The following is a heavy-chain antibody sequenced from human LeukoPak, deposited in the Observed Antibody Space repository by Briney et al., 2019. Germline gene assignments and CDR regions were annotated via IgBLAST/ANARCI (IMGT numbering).Heavy chain of an antibody. CDR2: INHSGST. D-gene: IGHD6-13*01. J-gene: IGHJ4*02. V-gene: IGHV4-39*07. CDR3: ARGEGIAAALYYFDY. Sequence: SETLSLTCTVSGGSISSGEYHWSWIRQPPGKGLEWIGEINHSGSTNYNPSLKSRVTISVDTSKNQFSLKLSSVTAADTAVYYCARGEGIAAALYYFDYWGQGTLVTASS. CDR1: GGSISSGEYH.